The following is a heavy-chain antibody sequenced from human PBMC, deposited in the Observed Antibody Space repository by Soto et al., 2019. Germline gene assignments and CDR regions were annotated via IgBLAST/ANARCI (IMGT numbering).Heavy chain of an antibody. Sequence: PSETLSLTCTVSGGPVSSGIYYWSWIRHPPGKGLEWIGYIYYSGITNYNPSLKSRVTISVDTSKNQFSLKLSSVTAADTAVYYCARVRWITMVRGVHYGMDVWGQGTTVTVSS. CDR2: IYYSGIT. D-gene: IGHD3-10*01. J-gene: IGHJ6*02. CDR1: GGPVSSGIYY. CDR3: ARVRWITMVRGVHYGMDV. V-gene: IGHV4-61*01.